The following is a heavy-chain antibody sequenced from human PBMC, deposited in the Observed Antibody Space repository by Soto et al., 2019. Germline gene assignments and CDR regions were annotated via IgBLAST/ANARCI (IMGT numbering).Heavy chain of an antibody. CDR1: GFTFSSYA. J-gene: IGHJ6*02. CDR2: ISYDGSNK. Sequence: QVQLVESGGGVVQPGRSLRLSCAASGFTFSSYAMHWVRQAPGKGLEWVAVISYDGSNKYYADSVKGRFTISRDNSKNTLYLQMNSLRAEDTAVYYCARESRYSSGWYWRGMDVWGQGTTVTVSS. V-gene: IGHV3-30-3*01. D-gene: IGHD6-19*01. CDR3: ARESRYSSGWYWRGMDV.